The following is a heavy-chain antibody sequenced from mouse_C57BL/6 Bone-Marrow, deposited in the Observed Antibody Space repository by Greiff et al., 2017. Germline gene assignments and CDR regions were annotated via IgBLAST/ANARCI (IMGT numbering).Heavy chain of an antibody. D-gene: IGHD1-1*01. CDR2: IWGGGST. J-gene: IGHJ2*01. CDR3: AKNSLDYYGSSSYYFDY. CDR1: GFSLTSYG. V-gene: IGHV2-5*01. Sequence: QVQLKQSGPGLVQPSQSLSITCTVSGFSLTSYGVHWVRQSPGKGLEWLGVIWGGGSTDYNAAFMSRLSITKDNSKSQVFFKMNSLQADDTAIYYCAKNSLDYYGSSSYYFDYWGQGTTLTVSS.